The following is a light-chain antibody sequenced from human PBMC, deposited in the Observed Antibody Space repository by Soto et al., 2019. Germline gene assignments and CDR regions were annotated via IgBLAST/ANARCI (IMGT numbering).Light chain of an antibody. J-gene: IGKJ4*01. V-gene: IGKV3-15*01. CDR3: QQYNDWPLT. Sequence: EIVMTQSPTTLSVSPGERATLSCRASQSVSGNLAWYQQKPGQAPRLLISDAYSRPTGIPARFSGSGSGTEYTLNISSLQSEDFAVYYCQQYNDWPLTFGGGTKVEIK. CDR2: DAY. CDR1: QSVSGN.